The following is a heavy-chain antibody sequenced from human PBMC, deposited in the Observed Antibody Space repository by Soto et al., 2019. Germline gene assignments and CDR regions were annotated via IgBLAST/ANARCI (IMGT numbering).Heavy chain of an antibody. Sequence: SVKVSCKASGFTFTSSAVQWVRQARGQRLEWIGWIVVGSGNTNYAQKFQERVTITRDMSTSTAYMELSSLRSEDTAVYYCAADSPPATYYDYVWGSYRFGYWGQGTLVTVSS. D-gene: IGHD3-16*02. J-gene: IGHJ4*02. V-gene: IGHV1-58*01. CDR2: IVVGSGNT. CDR1: GFTFTSSA. CDR3: AADSPPATYYDYVWGSYRFGY.